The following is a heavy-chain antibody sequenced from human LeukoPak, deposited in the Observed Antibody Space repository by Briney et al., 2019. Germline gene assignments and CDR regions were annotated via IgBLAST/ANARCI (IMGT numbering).Heavy chain of an antibody. J-gene: IGHJ4*02. D-gene: IGHD1-26*01. Sequence: PSETLSLTCTVSGGSISRYYWSWIRQPAGKGLEWIGRIYTIGSTNYNPSLKSRVTMSVDTPKNQFSLKVSSVTAADTAVYYCARLRRVGATPFDYWGQGTLVTVSS. CDR3: ARLRRVGATPFDY. V-gene: IGHV4-4*07. CDR1: GGSISRYY. CDR2: IYTIGST.